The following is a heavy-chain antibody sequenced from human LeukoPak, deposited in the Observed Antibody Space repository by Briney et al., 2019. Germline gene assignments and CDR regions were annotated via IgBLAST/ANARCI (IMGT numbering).Heavy chain of an antibody. Sequence: SQTLSLTCAISGDSASTNNVAWNWIRQSPSRGLEWLGRTYYRSKWYNDYAVSVKSRITINPDTSKNQFSLQLNSVTPDDTAMYYCAREDLGAAYFDFWGQGTLVTVSS. D-gene: IGHD3-16*01. J-gene: IGHJ4*02. CDR2: TYYRSKWYN. CDR3: AREDLGAAYFDF. CDR1: GDSASTNNVA. V-gene: IGHV6-1*01.